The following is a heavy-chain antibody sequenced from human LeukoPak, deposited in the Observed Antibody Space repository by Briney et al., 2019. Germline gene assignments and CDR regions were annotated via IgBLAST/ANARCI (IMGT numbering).Heavy chain of an antibody. Sequence: SETLSLTCALYDGSLSGYYWTWIRQPPGKGLEWIGEINHSGSTNYNPSLKSRVTISIDTSKNQFSLRLSSVTVADTAVYYCARLNWNDYYMDVWGKGTTVTISS. CDR1: DGSLSGYY. J-gene: IGHJ6*03. CDR3: ARLNWNDYYMDV. D-gene: IGHD1-20*01. CDR2: INHSGST. V-gene: IGHV4-34*01.